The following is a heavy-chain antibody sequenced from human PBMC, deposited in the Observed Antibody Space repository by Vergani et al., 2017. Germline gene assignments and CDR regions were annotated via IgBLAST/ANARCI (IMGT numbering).Heavy chain of an antibody. CDR2: INSDGSST. Sequence: EVQLVESGGGLVQPGGSLRLSCAASGFTFSSYWMHWVRQAPGKGLVWVSRINSDGSSTSYADSVKGRFTISRDNSKNTLYLQMSSLRAEDTAVYYCSTIAAAVWADYWGQGTLVTVSS. CDR3: STIAAAVWADY. CDR1: GFTFSSYW. D-gene: IGHD6-13*01. V-gene: IGHV3-74*01. J-gene: IGHJ4*02.